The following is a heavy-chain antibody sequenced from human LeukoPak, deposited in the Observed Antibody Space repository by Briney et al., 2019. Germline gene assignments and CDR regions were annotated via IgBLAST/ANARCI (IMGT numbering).Heavy chain of an antibody. Sequence: PGGSLRLSCAASGFIFSDYYMSWIRQAPGKGLEWVANIKQDGSEKYYVDSVKGRFTISRDSAKNSLYLQMNSLRAEDTAVYYCARAGRDIVVVPASKYYYYYYMDVWGKGTTVTISS. V-gene: IGHV3-7*01. D-gene: IGHD2-2*01. CDR2: IKQDGSEK. CDR3: ARAGRDIVVVPASKYYYYYYMDV. J-gene: IGHJ6*03. CDR1: GFIFSDYY.